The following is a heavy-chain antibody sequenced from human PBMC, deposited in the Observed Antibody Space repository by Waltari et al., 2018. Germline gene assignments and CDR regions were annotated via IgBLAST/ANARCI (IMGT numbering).Heavy chain of an antibody. D-gene: IGHD2-15*01. Sequence: QLPLVQSGAEGTKPGASVKVSCKASGYTFTGHYMPCVGQAPGQGLEWMGRINPNSGGTNYAQKFQGRVTMTRDTSISTAYMELSRLRSDDTAVYYCARGVVAAPKGCAFDIWGQGTMVTVSS. V-gene: IGHV1-2*06. CDR2: INPNSGGT. CDR3: ARGVVAAPKGCAFDI. CDR1: GYTFTGHY. J-gene: IGHJ3*02.